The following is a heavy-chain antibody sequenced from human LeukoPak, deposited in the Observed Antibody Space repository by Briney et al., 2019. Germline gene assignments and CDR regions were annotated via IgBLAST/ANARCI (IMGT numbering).Heavy chain of an antibody. V-gene: IGHV3-21*01. D-gene: IGHD1/OR15-1a*01. J-gene: IGHJ4*02. Sequence: GGSLRLSCAASGFTFSSFSMNWVRQAPGKGLEWVSSISSSGSYIFHADSVKGRFTISRDNAKNSLYLQMNSLRAEDTAVYYCAREGPINNGDLDYWGQGTLVTVSS. CDR2: ISSSGSYI. CDR3: AREGPINNGDLDY. CDR1: GFTFSSFS.